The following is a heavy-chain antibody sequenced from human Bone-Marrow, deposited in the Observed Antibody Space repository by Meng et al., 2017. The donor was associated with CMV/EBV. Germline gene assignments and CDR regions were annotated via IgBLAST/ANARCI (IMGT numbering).Heavy chain of an antibody. Sequence: ASVKVSCKASGYTFTSYGISWVRQAPGQGLEWMGWISAYNGNTNYAQKLQGRVTMTTDTSTSTAYMELRSLRSDDTAVYYCARWDIVVVPAAPDGMDVWGKGTTVTVPS. CDR1: GYTFTSYG. D-gene: IGHD2-2*01. CDR2: ISAYNGNT. CDR3: ARWDIVVVPAAPDGMDV. V-gene: IGHV1-18*01. J-gene: IGHJ6*04.